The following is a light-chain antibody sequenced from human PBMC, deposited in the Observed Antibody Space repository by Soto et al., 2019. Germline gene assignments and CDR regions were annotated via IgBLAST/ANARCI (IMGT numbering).Light chain of an antibody. CDR1: SSDVGGYDF. CDR3: SSSTSSSTYV. CDR2: DVS. V-gene: IGLV2-14*03. J-gene: IGLJ1*01. Sequence: QSALTQPASVSGSPGQSITISCTGTSSDVGGYDFVSWYQHHPGKAPRLMIYDVSHRPSGVSDRCSASKSGNTASLTISGLLAEDEADYYCSSSTSSSTYVFGAGTKLTVL.